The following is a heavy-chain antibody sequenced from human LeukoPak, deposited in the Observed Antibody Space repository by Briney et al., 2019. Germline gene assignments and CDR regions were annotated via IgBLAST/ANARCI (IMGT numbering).Heavy chain of an antibody. CDR2: ISGSTETI. D-gene: IGHD3-16*01. J-gene: IGHJ4*02. Sequence: RGSPRHSCAAPGLTSATHSMNWGRDAPGKGLQRVSYISGSTETIYYADSVKGRFTISRDNAKNSLSLQMNSLRDEDTAVYYCARDLATLGYYFVSWGQGTLVTVSS. V-gene: IGHV3-48*02. CDR3: ARDLATLGYYFVS. CDR1: GLTSATHS.